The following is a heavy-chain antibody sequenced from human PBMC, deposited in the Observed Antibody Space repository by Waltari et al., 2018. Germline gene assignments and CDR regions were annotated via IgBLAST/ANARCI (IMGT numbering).Heavy chain of an antibody. Sequence: EVQLVESGGGLVQPGGSLRLYCAASGFTFSNYWMHWVRQAPGKGLVWVSRIDTDGRSTTYADSVKGRFTISRDNAKNTLYLQMNSLRAEDTAVYYCARDRGYGYYFDYWGQGTLVTVSS. CDR3: ARDRGYGYYFDY. CDR1: GFTFSNYW. D-gene: IGHD5-18*01. J-gene: IGHJ4*02. V-gene: IGHV3-74*01. CDR2: IDTDGRST.